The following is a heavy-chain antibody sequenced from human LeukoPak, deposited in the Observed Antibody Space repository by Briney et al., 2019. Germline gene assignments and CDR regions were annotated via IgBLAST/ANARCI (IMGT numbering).Heavy chain of an antibody. CDR3: AAGYSSSY. D-gene: IGHD6-13*01. V-gene: IGHV3-74*01. J-gene: IGHJ4*02. Sequence: GGSLRLSCAAAGFTFSTYWMHWVRQALGKGMVWVSRIKSDGSSTNYADSVKGRFTISRDNAKNTLYLQMNSLRAEDTAVYYCAAGYSSSYWGQGTLVTVSS. CDR1: GFTFSTYW. CDR2: IKSDGSST.